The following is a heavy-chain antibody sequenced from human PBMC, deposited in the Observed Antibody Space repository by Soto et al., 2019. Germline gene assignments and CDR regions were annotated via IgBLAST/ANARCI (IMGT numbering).Heavy chain of an antibody. V-gene: IGHV3-30-3*01. CDR2: ISYDGSNK. Sequence: PGGSLTLSCAASGVTFSSYARHWVRQAPGKGLEWVAVISYDGSNKYYADSVKGPFTISRDNSKNTLYLQMTSLRAEDTAVYYCARRDPYDSSGYIDYWGQGTLVTVSS. D-gene: IGHD3-22*01. CDR3: ARRDPYDSSGYIDY. J-gene: IGHJ4*02. CDR1: GVTFSSYA.